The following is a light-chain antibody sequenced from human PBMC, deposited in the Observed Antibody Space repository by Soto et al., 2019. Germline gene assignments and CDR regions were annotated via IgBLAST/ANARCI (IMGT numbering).Light chain of an antibody. V-gene: IGKV3-15*01. CDR3: QQYDDWPET. J-gene: IGKJ1*01. CDR1: QSVSSN. CDR2: DAS. Sequence: EKVMTQSPATLSVSPGERATLSCRAGQSVSSNLAWYQQKPGQAPRLLIYDASTRATGIPARFSGSGSGTEFTLTISSLQSEDLAVYYCQQYDDWPETFGQGTKVEIK.